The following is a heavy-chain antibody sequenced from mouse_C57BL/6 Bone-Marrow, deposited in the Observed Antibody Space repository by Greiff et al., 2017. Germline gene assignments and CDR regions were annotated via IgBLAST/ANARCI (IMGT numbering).Heavy chain of an antibody. D-gene: IGHD2-12*01. CDR2: INPNNGGT. CDR3: AREGDYYKGYYSMDY. Sequence: VQLQQSGPELVKPGASVKISCKASGYTFTDYYMNWVKQSHGKSLEWIGDINPNNGGTSYNQKFKGKATLTVDKSSSTAYMELRSLTSEDSAVYYCAREGDYYKGYYSMDYWGQGTSVTVSS. CDR1: GYTFTDYY. V-gene: IGHV1-26*01. J-gene: IGHJ4*01.